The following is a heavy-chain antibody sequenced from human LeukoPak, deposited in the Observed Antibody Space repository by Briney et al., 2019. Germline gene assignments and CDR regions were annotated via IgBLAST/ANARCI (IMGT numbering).Heavy chain of an antibody. CDR1: GFTFTTYG. CDR3: AKDYDASSGGHRVDY. J-gene: IGHJ4*02. D-gene: IGHD3-22*01. CDR2: IRYDGSTK. Sequence: GGSLRLSCAAPGFTFTTYGMHGFRQAPGKGLEWVALIRYDGSTKFYAGSVKGRFTISRDDSKNTLYLEMNSLRAEHTAVYYCAKDYDASSGGHRVDYWGQGTLVTVSS. V-gene: IGHV3-30*02.